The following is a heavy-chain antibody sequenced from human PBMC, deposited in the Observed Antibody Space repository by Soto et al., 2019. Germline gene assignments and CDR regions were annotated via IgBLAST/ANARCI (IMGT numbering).Heavy chain of an antibody. CDR1: GGSISSSSYY. J-gene: IGHJ6*02. CDR2: IYYSGST. Sequence: QLQLQESGPGLVKPSETLSLTCTVSGGSISSSSYYWGWIRQPPGKGLEWIGSIYYSGSTYYNPSVRSRVTIAVATSKNQFSLKLSSVTAADTAVYYCAIQQLVHYYYGRDVWGQWTTVTVSS. V-gene: IGHV4-39*01. CDR3: AIQQLVHYYYGRDV. D-gene: IGHD6-13*01.